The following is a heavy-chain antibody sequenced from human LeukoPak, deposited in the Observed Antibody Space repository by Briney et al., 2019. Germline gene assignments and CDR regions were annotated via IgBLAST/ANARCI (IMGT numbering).Heavy chain of an antibody. D-gene: IGHD3-22*01. Sequence: GRSLRLSCAASGSTFDDYAMHWVRQAPGKGLEWVSGISWNSGSIGYADSVKGRFTISRDNAKNSLYLQMNSLRAEDTALYYCARSPMIVVVTQFDYWGQGTLVTVSS. CDR3: ARSPMIVVVTQFDY. V-gene: IGHV3-9*01. J-gene: IGHJ4*02. CDR1: GSTFDDYA. CDR2: ISWNSGSI.